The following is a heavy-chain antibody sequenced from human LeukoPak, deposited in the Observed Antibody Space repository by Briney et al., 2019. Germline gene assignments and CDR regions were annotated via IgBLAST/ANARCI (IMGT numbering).Heavy chain of an antibody. CDR2: IKSRSDGGTI. Sequence: GGSLRLSCEASGFTFRTTWMCWVRQAPGKGPEWVGHIKSRSDGGTIDYAAPVKGRFTISRDDSKSIAYLQMNSLKTEDTAVYYCTRDQTPYYWGQGTLVTVSS. J-gene: IGHJ4*02. CDR3: TRDQTPYY. CDR1: GFTFRTTW. V-gene: IGHV3-15*01.